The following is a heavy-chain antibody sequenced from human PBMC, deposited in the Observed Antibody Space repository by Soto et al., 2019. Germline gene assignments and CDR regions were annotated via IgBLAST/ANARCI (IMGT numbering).Heavy chain of an antibody. J-gene: IGHJ6*02. CDR3: TSHRDIVLVPAAIYYYYYYCIDV. V-gene: IGHV3-73*01. CDR2: LRSKANSYAT. CDR1: GFTFSGSA. Sequence: EVQLVESGGGLVQPGGSLKLSCAASGFTFSGSAMHWVRQASGKGLEWVGSLRSKANSYATAYAASVKGRFTISRDDSKNTAYLQMTSRKTEGSAVYYCTSHRDIVLVPAAIYYYYYYCIDVWGRGNTVTVS. D-gene: IGHD2-2*02.